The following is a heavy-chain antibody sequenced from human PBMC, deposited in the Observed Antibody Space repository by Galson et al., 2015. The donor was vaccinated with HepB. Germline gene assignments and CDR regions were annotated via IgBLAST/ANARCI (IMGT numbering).Heavy chain of an antibody. CDR1: Y. CDR3: ARVSRNSSGSYHRRGAFDI. Sequence: YWTWIRQSPGKGLEWVGYVFYRGSTDYNPSLKSRATISVDPSKNQFSLELTSVTAEDTAVYYCARVSRNSSGSYHRRGAFDIWGQGTVVTVSS. CDR2: VFYRGST. D-gene: IGHD3-22*01. J-gene: IGHJ3*02. V-gene: IGHV4-59*01.